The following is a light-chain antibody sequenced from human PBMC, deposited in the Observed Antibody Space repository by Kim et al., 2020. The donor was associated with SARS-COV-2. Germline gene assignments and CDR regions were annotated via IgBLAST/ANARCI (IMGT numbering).Light chain of an antibody. CDR3: AAWDDSLNGVI. J-gene: IGLJ2*01. CDR2: SDD. Sequence: ELTQPPSASGTPEQRVTISCSGSRSNIGSNAVNWYQQLPGTAPKLLIYSDDHRPSGVPDRFSGSKSGTSASLAISGLQSEDEADYYCAAWDDSLNGVIFGGGTQLTVL. CDR1: RSNIGSNA. V-gene: IGLV1-44*01.